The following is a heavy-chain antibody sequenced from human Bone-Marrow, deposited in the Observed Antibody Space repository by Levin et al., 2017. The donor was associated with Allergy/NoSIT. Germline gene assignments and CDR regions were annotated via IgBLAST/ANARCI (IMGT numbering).Heavy chain of an antibody. D-gene: IGHD3-10*01. CDR1: GYTFTSYD. Sequence: ASVKVSCKASGYTFTSYDINWVRQATGQGLEWMGWMNPNSGNTGYAQKFQGRVTMTRNTSISTAYMELSSLRSEDTAVYYCARDPGEFGYFDYWGQGTLVTVSS. CDR2: MNPNSGNT. J-gene: IGHJ4*02. V-gene: IGHV1-8*01. CDR3: ARDPGEFGYFDY.